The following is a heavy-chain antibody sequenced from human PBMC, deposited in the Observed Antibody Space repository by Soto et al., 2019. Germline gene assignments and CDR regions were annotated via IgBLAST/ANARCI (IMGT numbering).Heavy chain of an antibody. CDR3: VRLSEESSSSNYYYFYMDV. V-gene: IGHV1-8*01. J-gene: IGHJ6*03. CDR1: GYTFTRYD. Sequence: QVQLVQSGSEGKEPGASMKISCQASGYTFTRYDITWVRQATGQGLEWVGWMNPQTGNTAYAEKFQGRVTMTRSTSINTAYKELSGRRSEDTAVYYCVRLSEESSSSNYYYFYMDVWGKGSTVTVSS. D-gene: IGHD6-6*01. CDR2: MNPQTGNT.